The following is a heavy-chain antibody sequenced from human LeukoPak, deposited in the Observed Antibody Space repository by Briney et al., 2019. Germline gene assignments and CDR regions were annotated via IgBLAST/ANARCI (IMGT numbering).Heavy chain of an antibody. V-gene: IGHV1-18*01. CDR2: ISAYNGNT. D-gene: IGHD3-22*01. CDR3: ARGLRYDSSGSLDY. J-gene: IGHJ4*02. CDR1: GYTLTSYG. Sequence: ASVTVSCKASGYTLTSYGINWVRQAPGQGLEWMGWISAYNGNTNYAQKLQGRVTMTTDTSTSTAYMDLGSLRSDDTAVYYCARGLRYDSSGSLDYWGQGTLVTVSS.